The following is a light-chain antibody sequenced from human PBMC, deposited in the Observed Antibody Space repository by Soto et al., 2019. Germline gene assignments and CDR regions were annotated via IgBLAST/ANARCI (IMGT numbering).Light chain of an antibody. CDR3: QQRRA. Sequence: EIVLTQSPATLSLSPGERATLSCRASQSVSSYLAWHQQKPGQAPRLLIYDASNRATGIPARFSGSGSGTDFTLTISSLEPDDFAVYYCQQRRAFGQGTKVDIK. CDR2: DAS. J-gene: IGKJ1*01. CDR1: QSVSSY. V-gene: IGKV3-11*01.